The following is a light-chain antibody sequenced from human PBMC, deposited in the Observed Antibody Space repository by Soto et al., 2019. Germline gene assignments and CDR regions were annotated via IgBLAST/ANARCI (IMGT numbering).Light chain of an antibody. V-gene: IGLV1-44*01. CDR1: SSNIGSNT. J-gene: IGLJ3*02. Sequence: QSVLTQPPSASGTPGQRVTISCSGSSSNIGSNTVNWYQQLPGTAPKLLIYSNNQRPSGVPDRFSGSKSGTSASLAISGLQSEDEADYYCAAWDDSLNGFWVCGGGTQLTVL. CDR3: AAWDDSLNGFWV. CDR2: SNN.